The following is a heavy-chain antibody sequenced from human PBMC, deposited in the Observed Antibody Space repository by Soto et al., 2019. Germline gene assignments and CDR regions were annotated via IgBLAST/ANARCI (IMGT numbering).Heavy chain of an antibody. J-gene: IGHJ4*02. CDR1: GGTFSSYT. CDR2: IIPILGIA. V-gene: IGHV1-69*04. Sequence: ASVKVSCKASGGTFSSYTISWVRQAPGQGLEWMGRIIPILGIANYAQKFQGRVTITADKSTSTAYMELSSLRSEDTAVYYCARDLGAAGRYRARTAMVGYWGQGTLVTVSS. D-gene: IGHD5-18*01. CDR3: ARDLGAAGRYRARTAMVGY.